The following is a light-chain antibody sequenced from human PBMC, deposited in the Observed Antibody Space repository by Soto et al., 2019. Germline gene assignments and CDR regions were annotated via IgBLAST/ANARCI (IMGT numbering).Light chain of an antibody. CDR1: SSNIGAGYD. V-gene: IGLV1-40*01. Sequence: QSVLTQPPSVSGAPGQRVTISCTGSSSNIGAGYDVHWYQQLPGTAPKLLIYGNSNRPSGVPDRFSGSKSGTSASLAITGLQAEDEADYYCQSYDSSLSVFYVFGTGTKVTLL. J-gene: IGLJ1*01. CDR2: GNS. CDR3: QSYDSSLSVFYV.